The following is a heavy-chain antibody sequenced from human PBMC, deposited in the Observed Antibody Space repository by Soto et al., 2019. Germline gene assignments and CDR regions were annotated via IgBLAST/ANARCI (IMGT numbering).Heavy chain of an antibody. V-gene: IGHV3-23*01. CDR3: AKTPRQWLVYFHY. Sequence: EVQLLESGGGLVQPGGSLRLSCAASGFTFSNYAIAWVRQAPGKGLEWVSGISGSGGTTYYADSVKGRFTISRDNSKDTLHLQMNSLRAEDTAVYYCAKTPRQWLVYFHYWGQGALVTVSS. D-gene: IGHD6-19*01. J-gene: IGHJ4*02. CDR2: ISGSGGTT. CDR1: GFTFSNYA.